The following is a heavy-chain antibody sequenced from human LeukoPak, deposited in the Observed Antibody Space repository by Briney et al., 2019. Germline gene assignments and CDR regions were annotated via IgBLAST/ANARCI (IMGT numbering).Heavy chain of an antibody. CDR1: GYTFTSYA. V-gene: IGHV7-4-1*01. CDR2: INTNTGNP. Sequence: ASVKVSCKASGYTFTSYAMNWVRRAPGQGLEWMGWINTNTGNPTYAQGFTGRFVFSLDTSVSTAYLRICSLKAEDTAVYYCAREEQWLDRAFDYWGQGTLVTVSS. D-gene: IGHD6-19*01. CDR3: AREEQWLDRAFDY. J-gene: IGHJ4*02.